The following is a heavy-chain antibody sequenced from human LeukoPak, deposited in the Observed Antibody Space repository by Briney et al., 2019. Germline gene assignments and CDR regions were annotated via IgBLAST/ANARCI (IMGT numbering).Heavy chain of an antibody. V-gene: IGHV1-18*04. CDR1: GYTFTSYG. CDR3: ARAHCSSTSCHLFDY. J-gene: IGHJ4*02. Sequence: ASVKVSCKASGYTFTSYGISWVRQAPGQGLEWMGWISAYNGNTNYAQKLQGRVTMTTDTSTSTAYMELSSLRSEDTAVYYCARAHCSSTSCHLFDYWGQGTLVTVSS. D-gene: IGHD2-2*01. CDR2: ISAYNGNT.